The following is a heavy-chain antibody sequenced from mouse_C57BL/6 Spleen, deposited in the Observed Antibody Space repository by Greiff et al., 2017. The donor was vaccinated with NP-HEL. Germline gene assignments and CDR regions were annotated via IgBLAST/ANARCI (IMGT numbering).Heavy chain of an antibody. Sequence: QVQLQQPGAELVRPGSSVKLSCKASGYTFTSYWMDWVKQRPGQGLEWIGNIYPSDSETHYNQKFKDKATLTVDKSSSTAYMQLSSLTAEDSAVYYCARGGPYFDYWGQGTTLTVSS. CDR3: ARGGPYFDY. D-gene: IGHD1-1*02. CDR1: GYTFTSYW. J-gene: IGHJ2*01. V-gene: IGHV1-61*01. CDR2: IYPSDSET.